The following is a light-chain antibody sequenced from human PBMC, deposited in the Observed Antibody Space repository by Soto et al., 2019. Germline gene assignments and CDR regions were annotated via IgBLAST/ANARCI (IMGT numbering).Light chain of an antibody. CDR2: GAS. CDR3: QQYNNWPRGT. V-gene: IGKV3-15*01. Sequence: EIVMTRSPATLSVSPGERATLSCRASQSVSSNLAWYQQKPGQAPRLLIYGASTRATGIPARFSGSGSGTEFTLNLSSLQSEDFAVYYCQQYNNWPRGTFGQGTKVEIK. CDR1: QSVSSN. J-gene: IGKJ1*01.